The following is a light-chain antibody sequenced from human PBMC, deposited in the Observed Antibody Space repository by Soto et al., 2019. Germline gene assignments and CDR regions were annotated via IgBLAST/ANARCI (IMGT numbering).Light chain of an antibody. CDR2: SIN. V-gene: IGLV8-61*01. J-gene: IGLJ3*02. CDR3: VLYVGSGIWV. Sequence: QAVVTQEPSFSVSPGGTVTLTCGLTSGSVSISNYPSWYQQTPGQAPRTLIYSINTRSSGVPDRFSGSIVGNKAALTITGAQADDEADYYCVLYVGSGIWVFGGGTKLTVL. CDR1: SGSVSISNY.